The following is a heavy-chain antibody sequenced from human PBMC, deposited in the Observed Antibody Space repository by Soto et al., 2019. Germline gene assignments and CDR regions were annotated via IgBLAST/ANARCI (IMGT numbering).Heavy chain of an antibody. J-gene: IGHJ4*02. CDR3: AHKGPEDWPLDY. CDR1: GFSLSTSGVG. Sequence: QITLKESGPTLVKPTQTLTLTCTFSGFSLSTSGVGVGWIRQPPGKALEWLAVIYWDDNKHYSPSLRSRLTITKDTSKNQVVLTMTNMDPMDTCTYYCAHKGPEDWPLDYWGQGTLVTVSS. CDR2: IYWDDNK. V-gene: IGHV2-5*02. D-gene: IGHD3-9*01.